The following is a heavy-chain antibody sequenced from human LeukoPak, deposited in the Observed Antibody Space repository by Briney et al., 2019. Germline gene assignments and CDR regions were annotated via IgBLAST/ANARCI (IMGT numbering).Heavy chain of an antibody. Sequence: ASVKVSCKASGYTFTSYAMNWVRQAPGKGLEWMGWINTNTGNQTYAQGFTGRFVFSLDTSVSTAYLQISSLKAEDTAVYYCARGGRNLEWLFWLDYWGQGTLVTVSS. V-gene: IGHV7-4-1*02. CDR2: INTNTGNQ. D-gene: IGHD3-3*01. CDR3: ARGGRNLEWLFWLDY. J-gene: IGHJ4*02. CDR1: GYTFTSYA.